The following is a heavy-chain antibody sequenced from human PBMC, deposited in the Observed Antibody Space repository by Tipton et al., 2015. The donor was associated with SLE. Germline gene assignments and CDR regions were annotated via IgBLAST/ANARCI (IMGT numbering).Heavy chain of an antibody. V-gene: IGHV4-59*11. D-gene: IGHD2-15*01. CDR2: ISNSETT. CDR3: AGAWQGYCSGGTCYVLDY. CDR1: GASISRHY. J-gene: IGHJ4*02. Sequence: TLSLTCTVSGASISRHYWNWIRQPPGRGLEWIGYISNSETTSYNPSLKGRVTISLDTSKNQFSLKLRSVTAADTAVYYCAGAWQGYCSGGTCYVLDYWGQGTLVTVSS.